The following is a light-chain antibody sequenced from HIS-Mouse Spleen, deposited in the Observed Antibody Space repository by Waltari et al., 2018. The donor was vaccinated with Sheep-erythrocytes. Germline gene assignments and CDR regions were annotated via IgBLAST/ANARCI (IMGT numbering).Light chain of an antibody. CDR1: KLGDKY. CDR2: QDS. V-gene: IGLV3-1*01. CDR3: QAWDSSTWV. Sequence: SYELTQPPSVSVSPGQTASITCSGDKLGDKYACWYQQKPGQSPVLVIYQDSKRPSGTPERFSRSNSGNTATLTISGTQAMDEADYYCQAWDSSTWVFGGGTKLTVL. J-gene: IGLJ3*02.